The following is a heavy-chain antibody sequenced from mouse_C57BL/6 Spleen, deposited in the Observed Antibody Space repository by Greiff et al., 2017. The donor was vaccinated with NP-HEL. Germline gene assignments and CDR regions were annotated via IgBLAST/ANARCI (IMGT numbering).Heavy chain of an antibody. CDR1: GFTFSSYG. CDR2: ISSGGSYT. J-gene: IGHJ4*01. Sequence: EVQGVESGGDLVKPGGSLKLSCAASGFTFSSYGMSWVRQTPDKRLEWVATISSGGSYTYYPDSVKGRFTISRDNAKNTLYLQMSSLKSEDTAMYYCARQDGRDYYAMDYWGQGTSVTVSS. V-gene: IGHV5-6*01. CDR3: ARQDGRDYYAMDY. D-gene: IGHD1-1*01.